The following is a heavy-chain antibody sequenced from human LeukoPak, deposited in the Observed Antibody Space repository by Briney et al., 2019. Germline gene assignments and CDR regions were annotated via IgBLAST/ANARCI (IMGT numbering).Heavy chain of an antibody. CDR1: GYTFTSYG. CDR3: AATELGYCSSTSCYEWAPRGYYYYGMDV. D-gene: IGHD2-2*01. J-gene: IGHJ6*02. CDR2: ISAYNGNT. V-gene: IGHV1-18*01. Sequence: ASVKVSCKASGYTFTSYGISWVRQAPGQGLEWTGWISAYNGNTNYAQKLQGRVTMTTDTSTSTAYMELRSLRSDDTAVHYCAATELGYCSSTSCYEWAPRGYYYYGMDVWGQGTTVTVSS.